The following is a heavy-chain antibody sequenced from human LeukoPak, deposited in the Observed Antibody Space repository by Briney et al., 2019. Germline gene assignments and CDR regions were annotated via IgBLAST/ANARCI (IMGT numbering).Heavy chain of an antibody. CDR1: GFTFSSYS. Sequence: GGSLRLSCAASGFTFSSYSMNWVRQAPGKGLEWVSSISSSSSYVYYADSVKGRFTISRDNAKNSLFLQMNSLRAEDTAVYYCARVGYSSGWYGWFDPWGQGTLVTVSS. CDR2: ISSSSSYV. D-gene: IGHD6-19*01. V-gene: IGHV3-21*01. CDR3: ARVGYSSGWYGWFDP. J-gene: IGHJ5*02.